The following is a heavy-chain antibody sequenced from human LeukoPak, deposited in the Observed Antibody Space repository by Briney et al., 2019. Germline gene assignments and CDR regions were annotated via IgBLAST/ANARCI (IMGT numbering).Heavy chain of an antibody. Sequence: GGSLRLSCADSGSRISEYWMYLVRQVPGKGLLWVSRISPDGSSTSYADSVKGRFTISRDNGKNTVYLEMNSLRGEDTAEYYCVRRTALWRGIDYCGQGTLVTVSS. CDR2: ISPDGSST. V-gene: IGHV3-74*01. CDR3: VRRTALWRGIDY. CDR1: GSRISEYW. J-gene: IGHJ4*02. D-gene: IGHD3-3*01.